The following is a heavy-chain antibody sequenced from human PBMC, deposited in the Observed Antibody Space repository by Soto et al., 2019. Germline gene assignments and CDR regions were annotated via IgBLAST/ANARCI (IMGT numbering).Heavy chain of an antibody. D-gene: IGHD6-19*01. CDR1: GYTFTSYG. V-gene: IGHV1-18*01. J-gene: IGHJ4*02. CDR2: ISAYNGNT. Sequence: GASVKVSCKASGYTFTSYGISWVRQAPGQGLEWMGWISAYNGNTKYSQKFQGRVTITTDTSASTAYMELSSLRSEDTAVYYCARDYPKAWGAVAGLFDYWGQGTLVTVSS. CDR3: ARDYPKAWGAVAGLFDY.